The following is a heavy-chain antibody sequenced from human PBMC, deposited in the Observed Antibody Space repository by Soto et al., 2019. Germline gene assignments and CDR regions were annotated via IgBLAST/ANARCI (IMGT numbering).Heavy chain of an antibody. CDR2: IYATLSS. CDR3: VRDGTKNLRDLFDP. Sequence: EPQLRTKSVSGGSLLGYYCSRISETPGKGLEWIGRIYATLSSDYNPSLKIRITISVYMSKKQFSLTLRSVTAADTAMYYCVRDGTKNLRDLFDPWVQGILVTGSS. D-gene: IGHD1-1*01. J-gene: IGHJ5*02. CDR1: GGSLLGYY. V-gene: IGHV4-4*07.